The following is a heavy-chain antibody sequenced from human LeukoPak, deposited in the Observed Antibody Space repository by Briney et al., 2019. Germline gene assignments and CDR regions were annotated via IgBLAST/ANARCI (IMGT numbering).Heavy chain of an antibody. CDR3: AKRPRGNYLDPFDS. Sequence: GGSLRLSCAASRFTFSSDGMSWVRQAPGKGLEWVSGISGSGGSTYYADSVKGRFTISRDNSKNRLYMQMNSLRAEDTAVYYCAKRPRGNYLDPFDSWGQGTLVTVSS. CDR1: RFTFSSDG. J-gene: IGHJ4*02. V-gene: IGHV3-23*01. D-gene: IGHD3-10*01. CDR2: ISGSGGST.